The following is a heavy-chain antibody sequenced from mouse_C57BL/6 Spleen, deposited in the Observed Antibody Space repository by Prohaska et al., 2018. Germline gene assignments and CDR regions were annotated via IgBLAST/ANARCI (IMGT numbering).Heavy chain of an antibody. D-gene: IGHD2-3*01. CDR2: IDPEDGET. J-gene: IGHJ4*01. CDR3: ARGGLSAMDY. Sequence: GADLVKPGASVKLSFTASGFNIKAYYMHWVPQSTEQRLDWIGRIDPEDGETKYAPKFQGKATITADTSSNTAYLQLSSLTSEDTAVYYCARGGLSAMDYWGQGTSVTVSS. CDR1: GFNIKAYY. V-gene: IGHV14-2*01.